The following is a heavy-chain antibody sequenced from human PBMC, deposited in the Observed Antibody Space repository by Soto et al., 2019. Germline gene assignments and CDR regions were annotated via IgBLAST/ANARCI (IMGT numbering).Heavy chain of an antibody. Sequence: GSLRLSCAASGFTFSSYSMNWVRQAPGKGLEWVSSISSSSSYIYYADSVKGRLTISRDNSKNSLYLQMNSLRAEDTALYYCAKGRSYYYYYGVDVWGQGTTVTVSS. CDR2: ISSSSSYI. J-gene: IGHJ6*02. CDR1: GFTFSSYS. V-gene: IGHV3-21*04. CDR3: AKGRSYYYYYGVDV.